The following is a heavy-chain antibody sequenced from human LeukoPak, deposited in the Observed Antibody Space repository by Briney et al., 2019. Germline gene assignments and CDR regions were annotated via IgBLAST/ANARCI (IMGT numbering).Heavy chain of an antibody. CDR3: ARWNDILTGFDY. CDR2: MYSSGST. V-gene: IGHV4-59*01. CDR1: GGSISSYY. Sequence: SETLSLTCTVSGGSISSYYWSWIRQPPGKGLEWIGYMYSSGSTNYNPSLRSRVTISVDTSKNQFSLKLTSVTAADTAIFYCARWNDILTGFDYWGQGTLVTVSS. J-gene: IGHJ4*02. D-gene: IGHD3-9*01.